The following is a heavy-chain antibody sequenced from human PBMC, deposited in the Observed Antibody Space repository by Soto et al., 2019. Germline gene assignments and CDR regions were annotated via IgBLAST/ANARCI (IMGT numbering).Heavy chain of an antibody. CDR1: GFTFDDYA. CDR2: ISWNSGSI. J-gene: IGHJ4*02. V-gene: IGHV3-9*01. Sequence: EVQLVESGGGLVQPGRSLRLSCAASGFTFDDYAMHWVRQAPGKGLEWVSGISWNSGSIGYADSVKGRFTISRDNAHNSLYMQMNSLRADDTAWYYFAKSIGGVIAKYSFDSWGQGTLVTVSS. D-gene: IGHD3-16*02. CDR3: AKSIGGVIAKYSFDS.